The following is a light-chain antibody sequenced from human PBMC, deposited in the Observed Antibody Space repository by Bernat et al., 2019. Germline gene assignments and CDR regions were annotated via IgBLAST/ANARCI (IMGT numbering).Light chain of an antibody. Sequence: DIQMTQSPSSLSASIGDRITITCRASQDIRKDLAWYQQKPGEAPKRLIFAASSLQGGVPSRFSGSGSKTEFTLTIRSLQPEDFATYYCLQHYNYPEPFSPGTKVEIK. J-gene: IGKJ1*01. V-gene: IGKV1-17*01. CDR1: QDIRKD. CDR3: LQHYNYPEP. CDR2: AAS.